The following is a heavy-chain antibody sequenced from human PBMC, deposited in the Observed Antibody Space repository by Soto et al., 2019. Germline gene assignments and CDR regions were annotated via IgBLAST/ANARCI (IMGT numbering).Heavy chain of an antibody. CDR1: GFTFSSYA. V-gene: IGHV3-30-3*01. D-gene: IGHD3-9*01. Sequence: GGSLRLSCAASGFTFSSYAMHWVRQAPGKGLEWVAVISYDGSNKYYADSVKGRFTISRDNSKNTLYLQMYSLRAEDTAVYYCARDKVNYDILTGLDYWGQGTLVTVSS. CDR2: ISYDGSNK. J-gene: IGHJ4*02. CDR3: ARDKVNYDILTGLDY.